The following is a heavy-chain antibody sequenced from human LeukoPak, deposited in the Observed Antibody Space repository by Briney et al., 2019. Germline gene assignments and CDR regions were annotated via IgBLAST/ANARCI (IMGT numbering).Heavy chain of an antibody. V-gene: IGHV4-34*01. CDR1: GGSFSGYY. CDR2: INHSGST. Sequence: SETLSLTCAVYGGSFSGYYWSWIRQPPGKGLEWIGGINHSGSTNYNPSLKSRVTISVDTSKNQFSLKLSSVTAADTAVYYCARSLRYYYGSGRNWFDPWGQGTLVTVSS. D-gene: IGHD3-10*01. CDR3: ARSLRYYYGSGRNWFDP. J-gene: IGHJ5*02.